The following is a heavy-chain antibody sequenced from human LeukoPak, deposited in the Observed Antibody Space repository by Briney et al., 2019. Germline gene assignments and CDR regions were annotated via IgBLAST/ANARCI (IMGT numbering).Heavy chain of an antibody. CDR2: INPNSGGT. D-gene: IGHD2-15*01. J-gene: IGHJ4*02. CDR1: GYTFTGYY. CDR3: ARDPRYCGGGSCYTFDY. V-gene: IGHV1-2*02. Sequence: GASVKVSCKASGYTFTGYYMHWVRQAPGQGLEWMGWINPNSGGTNYAQKFQGRVTMTRDTSISTAYMELSRLRSDDTAVYYCARDPRYCGGGSCYTFDYWGQGTLVTVSS.